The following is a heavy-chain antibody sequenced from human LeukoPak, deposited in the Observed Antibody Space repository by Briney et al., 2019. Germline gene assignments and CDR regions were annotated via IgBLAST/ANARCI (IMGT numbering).Heavy chain of an antibody. CDR3: ARETRKLHYSIDY. CDR2: IWYDGSNK. J-gene: IGHJ4*02. V-gene: IGHV3-33*01. CDR1: GFTFSSYG. D-gene: IGHD2-2*01. Sequence: PGGSLRLSCAASGFTFSSYGMHWVRQAPGKGLEWVAVIWYDGSNKYYADSVKGRFTISRDDSKNTLYLQMNSLRAEDTAVYYCARETRKLHYSIDYWGQGTLVTVSS.